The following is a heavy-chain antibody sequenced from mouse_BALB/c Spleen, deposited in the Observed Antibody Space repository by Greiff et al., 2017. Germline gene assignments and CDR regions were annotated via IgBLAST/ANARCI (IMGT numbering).Heavy chain of an antibody. D-gene: IGHD2-1*01. Sequence: DVQLQESGPGLVKPSQSLSLTCTVTGYSFTRDYAWNWIRQFPGNKLEWMGYISYSGSTSYNPSLKSRISITRDTSKNQFFLQLNSVTTEDTATYYCARMGNYVDYYAMDYWGQGTSVTVSS. CDR3: ARMGNYVDYYAMDY. CDR1: GYSFTRDYA. J-gene: IGHJ4*01. V-gene: IGHV3-2*02. CDR2: ISYSGST.